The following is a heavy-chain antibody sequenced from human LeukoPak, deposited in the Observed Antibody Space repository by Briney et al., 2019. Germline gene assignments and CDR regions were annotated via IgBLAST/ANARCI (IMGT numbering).Heavy chain of an antibody. CDR2: IYYTGST. D-gene: IGHD3-22*01. J-gene: IGHJ4*02. CDR1: GGSISSSSYY. V-gene: IGHV4-39*07. CDR3: AILPATDTYYYDNSGYYRPGVH. Sequence: PSETLSLTCTVSGGSISSSSYYWGWIRQPPGKGLEWIGSIYYTGSTYYNPSLKSRVTISVDTSKNQFSLKLRFATAADTAVYYCAILPATDTYYYDNSGYYRPGVHWGQGTLVTVSS.